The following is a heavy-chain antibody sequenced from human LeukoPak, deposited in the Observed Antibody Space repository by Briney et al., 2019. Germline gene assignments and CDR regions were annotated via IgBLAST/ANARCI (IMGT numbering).Heavy chain of an antibody. J-gene: IGHJ2*01. CDR1: GFTFSSYA. V-gene: IGHV3-30-3*01. Sequence: GGSXRLSCAASGFTFSSYAMHWVRQAPGKGLEWVAVISYDGSNKYYADSVKGRFTISRDNSKNTLYLQMNSLRAEDTAVYYCARDYGPLRVYWYFDLWGRGTLVTVSS. D-gene: IGHD3-10*01. CDR2: ISYDGSNK. CDR3: ARDYGPLRVYWYFDL.